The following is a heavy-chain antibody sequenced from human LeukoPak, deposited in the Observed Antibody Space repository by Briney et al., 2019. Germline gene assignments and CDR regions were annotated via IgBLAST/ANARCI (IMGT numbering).Heavy chain of an antibody. CDR1: GFTFSSYG. D-gene: IGHD3-3*01. CDR2: IWYDGSNK. CDR3: AGGVVTLFDY. Sequence: GGSLRLSCAASGFTFSSYGRRWVGQAPGKGLEWVAVIWYDGSNKYYADSVKGRFTISRDNSKNTLYLQMNSLRAEDTAVYYCAGGVVTLFDYWGQGTLVTVSS. J-gene: IGHJ4*02. V-gene: IGHV3-33*01.